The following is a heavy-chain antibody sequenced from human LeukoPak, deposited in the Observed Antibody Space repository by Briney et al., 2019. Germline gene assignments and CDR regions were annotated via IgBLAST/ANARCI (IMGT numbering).Heavy chain of an antibody. CDR1: GYTFTGYY. J-gene: IGHJ4*02. D-gene: IGHD4-23*01. CDR2: INPNSGGT. Sequence: RASVKVSCKASGYTFTGYYMHWVRQAPGQGLEWMGWINPNSGGTNYAQKFQGRVTMTRDTSISTAYMELSRLRSDDTAVYYCARQGYGGHSQGAADYWGQGTLVTVSS. V-gene: IGHV1-2*02. CDR3: ARQGYGGHSQGAADY.